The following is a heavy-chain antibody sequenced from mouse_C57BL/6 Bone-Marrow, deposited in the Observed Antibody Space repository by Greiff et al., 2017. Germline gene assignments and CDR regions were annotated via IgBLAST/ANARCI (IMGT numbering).Heavy chain of an antibody. J-gene: IGHJ2*01. CDR3: ARGGYYGSSIFFDY. D-gene: IGHD1-1*01. CDR2: LDPSDSYT. Sequence: QVQLQQPGAELVMPGASVKLSCKASGYTFTSYWMHWVKQRPGPGLAWIGELDPSDSYTNYNQKFKGKSTLTVDKSSSTAYRPLSSRTSEDSAVYYCARGGYYGSSIFFDYWGQGTTLTVSS. CDR1: GYTFTSYW. V-gene: IGHV1-69*01.